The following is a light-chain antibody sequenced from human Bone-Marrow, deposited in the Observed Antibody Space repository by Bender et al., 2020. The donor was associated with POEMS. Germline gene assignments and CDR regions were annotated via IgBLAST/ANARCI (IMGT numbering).Light chain of an antibody. J-gene: IGLJ1*01. Sequence: QSVVTHPPSASGTPGQRVTISCSGSTSNIGSNYVYWYQQPPGTAPKLVIYEVSYRPTGVPNRFSGSKSGNTASLNISGLQAEDEADYYCSSYTSSSTHVFGGGTKVTVL. CDR2: EVS. CDR1: TSNIGSNY. CDR3: SSYTSSSTHV. V-gene: IGLV2-18*02.